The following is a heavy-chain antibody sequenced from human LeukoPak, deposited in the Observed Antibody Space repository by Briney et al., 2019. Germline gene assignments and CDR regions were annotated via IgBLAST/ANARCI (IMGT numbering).Heavy chain of an antibody. J-gene: IGHJ3*02. Sequence: SETLSLTCTVSGGSISSYYWSWIRQPPGKGLGWIGYIYYSGSTNYNPSLKSRVTISVDTSKNQFSLKLSSVTAADTAVYYCATSAAGTVADAFDIWGQGTMVTVSS. D-gene: IGHD6-13*01. CDR3: ATSAAGTVADAFDI. CDR1: GGSISSYY. V-gene: IGHV4-59*01. CDR2: IYYSGST.